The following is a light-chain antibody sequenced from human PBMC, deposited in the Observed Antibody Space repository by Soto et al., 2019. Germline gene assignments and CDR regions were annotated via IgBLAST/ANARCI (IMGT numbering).Light chain of an antibody. V-gene: IGKV3-15*01. Sequence: EIVMTQSPATLSVSPGERATLSCRASQSVSSNLAWYQQKPGQAPRLLIYGASTRATGIPARFIGSGSGTEFTLTISSLQSEDFAVYYCQHYNNWPPWTFGKGTKVEIK. CDR3: QHYNNWPPWT. J-gene: IGKJ1*01. CDR1: QSVSSN. CDR2: GAS.